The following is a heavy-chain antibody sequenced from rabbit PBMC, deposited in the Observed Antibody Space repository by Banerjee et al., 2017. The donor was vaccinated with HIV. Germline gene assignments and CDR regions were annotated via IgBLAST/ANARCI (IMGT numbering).Heavy chain of an antibody. CDR1: GFSFSSSYY. CDR3: ARAPYYTCDDGGCAYDIFFKL. J-gene: IGHJ4*01. Sequence: QSLEESGGDLVKPGASLTLTCTASGFSFSSSYYMCWVRQAPGKGLEWIACIYGGNDNTFYASWVNGRFTISKTSSTTVTLQMTSLTAADTATYFCARAPYYTCDDGGCAYDIFFKLWGPGTLVTVS. D-gene: IGHD6-1*01. CDR2: IYGGNDNT. V-gene: IGHV1S40*01.